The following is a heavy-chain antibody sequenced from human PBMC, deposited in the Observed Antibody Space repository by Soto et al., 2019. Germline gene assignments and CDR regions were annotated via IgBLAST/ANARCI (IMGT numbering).Heavy chain of an antibody. V-gene: IGHV2-70*01. D-gene: IGHD1-20*01. Sequence: VSGPTLVNPTQTLTLTCTFSGFSLSTSGMCVSWIRQSPGRALEWLALIDWDDDKYYSTSLQTRLTISKDTSENRVVLTMTSMDPVDTGTYYCARMGCITPIREEDYYYDMDVWGPGTTVTVSS. CDR2: IDWDDDK. CDR1: GFSLSTSGMC. J-gene: IGHJ6*02. CDR3: ARMGCITPIREEDYYYDMDV.